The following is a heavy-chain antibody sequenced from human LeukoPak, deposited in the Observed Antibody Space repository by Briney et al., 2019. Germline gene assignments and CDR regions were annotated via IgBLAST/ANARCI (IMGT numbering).Heavy chain of an antibody. D-gene: IGHD3-9*01. V-gene: IGHV1-2*02. Sequence: ASVKVSCKASGYTFNSYGISWVRQAPGQGLEWMGWINPNSGGTNYAQKFQGRVTVTRDTSISTAYMELSRLRSDDTAVYYCARARADYDILTGDLDYWGQGTLVTVSS. J-gene: IGHJ4*02. CDR1: GYTFNSYG. CDR3: ARARADYDILTGDLDY. CDR2: INPNSGGT.